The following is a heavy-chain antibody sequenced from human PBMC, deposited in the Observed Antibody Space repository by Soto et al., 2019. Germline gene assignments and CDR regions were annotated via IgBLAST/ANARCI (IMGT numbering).Heavy chain of an antibody. D-gene: IGHD4-17*01. CDR2: ISAYNGNT. CDR1: GYTFTSYG. Sequence: ASVKVSCKASGYTFTSYGISWVRQAPGQGLEWMGWISAYNGNTNYAQKLQGRVTMTRNTSISTAYMELSSLRSEDTAVYYCARTLYGGNVDYWGQGTLVTVSS. J-gene: IGHJ4*02. V-gene: IGHV1-18*01. CDR3: ARTLYGGNVDY.